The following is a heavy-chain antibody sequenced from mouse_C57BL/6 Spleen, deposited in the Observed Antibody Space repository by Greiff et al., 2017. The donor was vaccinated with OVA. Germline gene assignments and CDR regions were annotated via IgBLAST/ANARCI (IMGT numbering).Heavy chain of an antibody. D-gene: IGHD2-3*01. CDR3: ARADDGYYEDC. CDR1: GYTFTDYY. CDR2: IYPGSGNT. Sequence: QVQLQQSGAELVRPGASVKLSCKASGYTFTDYYINWVKQRPGQGLEWIARIYPGSGNTYYNEKFKGKATLTAEKSSSTAYMQLSSLTSEDSAVYCCARADDGYYEDCWGQGTTLTVSS. J-gene: IGHJ2*01. V-gene: IGHV1-76*01.